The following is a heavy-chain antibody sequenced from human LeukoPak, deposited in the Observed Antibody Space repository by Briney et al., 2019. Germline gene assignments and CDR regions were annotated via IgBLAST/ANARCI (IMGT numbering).Heavy chain of an antibody. CDR2: INPNSGGT. Sequence: GASVKVSCKASGYTFTCYYMHWVRQAPGQGLEWMGWINPNSGGTNYAQKFQGRVTMTRDTSISTAYMELSRLRSDDTAVYYCARRLLVQPSSWYSFDIWGQATMVTVSS. CDR3: ARRLLVQPSSWYSFDI. D-gene: IGHD6-13*01. J-gene: IGHJ3*02. CDR1: GYTFTCYY. V-gene: IGHV1-2*02.